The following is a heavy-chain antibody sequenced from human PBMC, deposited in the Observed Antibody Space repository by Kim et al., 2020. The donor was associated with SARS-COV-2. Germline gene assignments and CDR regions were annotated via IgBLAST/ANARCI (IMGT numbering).Heavy chain of an antibody. J-gene: IGHJ4*02. CDR3: ANTLGSSGKGDY. CDR1: GFTFSSYG. D-gene: IGHD3-22*01. CDR2: ISYDGSNK. Sequence: GGSLRLSCAASGFTFSSYGMHWVRQAPGKGLEWVAVISYDGSNKYYADSVKGRFTISRDNSKNTLYLQMNSLRAEDTAVYYCANTLGSSGKGDYWGQGTLVTVSS. V-gene: IGHV3-30*18.